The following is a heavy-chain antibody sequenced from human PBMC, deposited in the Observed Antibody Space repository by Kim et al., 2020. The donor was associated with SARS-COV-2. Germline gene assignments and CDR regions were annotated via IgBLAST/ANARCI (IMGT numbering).Heavy chain of an antibody. D-gene: IGHD3-10*01. CDR3: TRVTMDHTEDYYYYGMDV. J-gene: IGHJ6*02. Sequence: KGRFTISRDDSKSIAYLQMNSLKTEDTAVYYCTRVTMDHTEDYYYYGMDVWGQGTTVTVSS. V-gene: IGHV3-49*02.